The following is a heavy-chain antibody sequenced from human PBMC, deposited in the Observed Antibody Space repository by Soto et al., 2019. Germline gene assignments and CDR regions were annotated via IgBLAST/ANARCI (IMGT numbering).Heavy chain of an antibody. V-gene: IGHV3-74*01. J-gene: IGHJ6*02. D-gene: IGHD2-2*02. Sequence: EVQLVESGGGLVHPGGSLRLSCAASGFTFSSYWMHWVRQAPGKGLVWVSRINSAGSSTSYADSVKGRLTISRDNAKNTLYLQMNSLRAEDTAVYYCARDIVVVPPAIRGHYYYYYGMDVWGQGTTVTVSS. CDR1: GFTFSSYW. CDR2: INSAGSST. CDR3: ARDIVVVPPAIRGHYYYYYGMDV.